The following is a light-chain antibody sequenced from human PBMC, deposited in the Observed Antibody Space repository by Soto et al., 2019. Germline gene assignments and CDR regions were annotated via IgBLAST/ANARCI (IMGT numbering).Light chain of an antibody. CDR3: CSYAGSRSVYV. Sequence: QSALTQPASVSGSPGQSITVSCTGTNSDVGSYEFVSWYQQHPGKAPKLIIYEGIKRPSGVSTRFSGSRSGNTASLTISGLQAEDEAEYYCCSYAGSRSVYVFGTGTKVTVL. J-gene: IGLJ1*01. CDR1: NSDVGSYEF. V-gene: IGLV2-23*01. CDR2: EGI.